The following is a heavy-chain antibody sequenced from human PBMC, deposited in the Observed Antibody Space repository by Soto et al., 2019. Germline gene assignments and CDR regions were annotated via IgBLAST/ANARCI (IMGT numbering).Heavy chain of an antibody. CDR2: IYTTT. CDR3: ARDHVVSRNWFDP. D-gene: IGHD2-21*01. CDR1: GVTLSDHW. Sequence: GGSLRLSCGASGVTLSDHWMHWVRQRPGKGLVWVSRIYTTTNYADSVKGRFIISRDNAKNTLYLQMSSLRAEDTAVYYCARDHVVSRNWFDPWGQGTLVTVSS. V-gene: IGHV3-74*01. J-gene: IGHJ5*02.